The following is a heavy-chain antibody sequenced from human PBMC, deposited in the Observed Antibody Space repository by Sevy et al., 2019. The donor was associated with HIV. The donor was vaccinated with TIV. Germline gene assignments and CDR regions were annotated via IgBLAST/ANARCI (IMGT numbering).Heavy chain of an antibody. CDR1: GFSLDSNW. Sequence: EGSLRLSCAASGFSLDSNWMSWVRQTPGKELEWVANIKQDGSVTYYVDSVKGRFTISRDNARNLVYLQMNSLRVEDTALYYSVRAVAAHDSFWGQGTLVTVSS. D-gene: IGHD6-13*01. V-gene: IGHV3-7*01. CDR2: IKQDGSVT. CDR3: VRAVAAHDSF. J-gene: IGHJ4*02.